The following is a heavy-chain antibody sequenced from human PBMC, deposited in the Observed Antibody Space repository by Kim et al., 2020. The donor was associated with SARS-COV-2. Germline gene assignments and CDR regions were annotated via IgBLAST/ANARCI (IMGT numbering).Heavy chain of an antibody. J-gene: IGHJ3*02. CDR3: ARNPRYGSGSYGDTFDM. D-gene: IGHD3-10*01. Sequence: VEGRFTISRDSDKNSLYLQMNSLRDEDTAVYYCARNPRYGSGSYGDTFDMWGQGTMVTVSS. V-gene: IGHV3-48*02.